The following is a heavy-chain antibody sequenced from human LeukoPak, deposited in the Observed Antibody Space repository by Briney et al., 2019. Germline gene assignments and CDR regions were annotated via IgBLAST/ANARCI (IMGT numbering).Heavy chain of an antibody. Sequence: SETLSLTCTVSGGSISSGGYYWSWIRQHPGKGLEWIGYIYYSGSTYYNPPLKSRVTISVDTSKNQFSLKLSSVTAADTAVYYCARDSGYDSRGFDPWGQGTLVTVSS. CDR2: IYYSGST. D-gene: IGHD5-12*01. CDR3: ARDSGYDSRGFDP. J-gene: IGHJ5*02. V-gene: IGHV4-31*03. CDR1: GGSISSGGYY.